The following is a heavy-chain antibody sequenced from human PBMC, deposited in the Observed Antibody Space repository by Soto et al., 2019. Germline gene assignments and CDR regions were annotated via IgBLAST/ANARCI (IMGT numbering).Heavy chain of an antibody. CDR1: GFTFDDYA. CDR3: AKGMGGSYSVIDY. J-gene: IGHJ4*02. V-gene: IGHV3-9*01. D-gene: IGHD1-26*01. CDR2: ISWNSGSI. Sequence: EVQLVESGGGLVQPGRSLRLSCAASGFTFDDYAMHWVRQAPGKGLEWVSGISWNSGSIGYADSVKGRFTISRDNAKNSLYLQMNSLRAEDTALYYCAKGMGGSYSVIDYWGQGTLVTVSS.